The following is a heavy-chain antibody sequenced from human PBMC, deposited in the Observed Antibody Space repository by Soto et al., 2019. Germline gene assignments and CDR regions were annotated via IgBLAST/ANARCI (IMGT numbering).Heavy chain of an antibody. CDR3: ARVLNHSPAPPDY. Sequence: QVQLVQSGAEVKKPGASVKVSCKASGYTFTSYAMHWVRQAPGQRLEWMGWINAGNGNTKYSQKFQGRVTITRDTSASTAYMELSSLRSEDTAVYYCARVLNHSPAPPDYWGQGTLVTVSS. J-gene: IGHJ4*02. CDR2: INAGNGNT. V-gene: IGHV1-3*01. CDR1: GYTFTSYA.